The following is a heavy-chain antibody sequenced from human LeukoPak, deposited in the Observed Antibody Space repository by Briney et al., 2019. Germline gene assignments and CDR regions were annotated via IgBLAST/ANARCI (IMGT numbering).Heavy chain of an antibody. Sequence: SETLSLTCTVSGGSISSYYWTWIRQPPGKGLEWIGYIYYSGSTNYNPSLKSRVTISVDTSKNQFSLKLTSVTAVDTAVYYCARGVNSGYFDYCGQGTLVTVSS. CDR1: GGSISSYY. D-gene: IGHD1-26*01. J-gene: IGHJ4*02. CDR3: ARGVNSGYFDY. CDR2: IYYSGST. V-gene: IGHV4-59*01.